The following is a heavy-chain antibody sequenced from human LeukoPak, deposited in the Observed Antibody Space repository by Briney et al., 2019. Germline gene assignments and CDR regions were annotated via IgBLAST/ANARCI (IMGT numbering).Heavy chain of an antibody. CDR3: ARCMLTGDYPDWISP. J-gene: IGHJ5*02. CDR1: GSTVSSSW. V-gene: IGHV3-7*05. Sequence: PGGSLRLFCAASGSTVSSSWMSWVRQAPGKGLEWVANIKQDGSEKYYVDSVKGRFTISRDNAKNSLYLQMNSLRAEDTAVYYCARCMLTGDYPDWISPWGQGTLVTVSS. D-gene: IGHD3-9*01. CDR2: IKQDGSEK.